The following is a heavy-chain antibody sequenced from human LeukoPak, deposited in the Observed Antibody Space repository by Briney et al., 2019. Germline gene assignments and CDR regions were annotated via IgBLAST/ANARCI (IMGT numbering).Heavy chain of an antibody. Sequence: GGSLRLSCAASGLTVSSNYMSWVRQAPGKGLEWVSVIYGGGSTYYADSVKGRFTISRDSSNNTLYLQMNSLRAEDTGVYFCAKDRETTASGTFDFRGQGTLVTVSS. D-gene: IGHD6-13*01. CDR3: AKDRETTASGTFDF. CDR1: GLTVSSNY. CDR2: IYGGGST. V-gene: IGHV3-53*05. J-gene: IGHJ4*02.